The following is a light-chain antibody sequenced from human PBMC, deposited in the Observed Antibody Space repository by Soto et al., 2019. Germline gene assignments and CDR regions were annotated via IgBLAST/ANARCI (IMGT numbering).Light chain of an antibody. CDR1: QSIGTY. CDR3: QQSDSAPRT. J-gene: IGKJ2*01. Sequence: DIQMTQSPSSLPASVGDRISITCRASQSIGTYLSWYQQKPGKAPKLLIYGASNLQSGVPSRFSGSGSETGFTLTISSLQPEDFATYYCQQSDSAPRTFGQGTKVEIK. V-gene: IGKV1-39*01. CDR2: GAS.